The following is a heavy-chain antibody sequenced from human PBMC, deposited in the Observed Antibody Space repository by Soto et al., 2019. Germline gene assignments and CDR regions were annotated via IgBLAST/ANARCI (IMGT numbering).Heavy chain of an antibody. V-gene: IGHV3-30-3*01. Sequence: GGSLRLSCAASGFTFSSYAMHWVRQAPGKGLEWVAVISYDGSNKYYADSVKGRFTISRDNSKNTLYLQMNSLRAEDTAVYYCARVKYNWNFYYYYGMDVWGQGTTVTAP. D-gene: IGHD1-7*01. CDR3: ARVKYNWNFYYYYGMDV. J-gene: IGHJ6*02. CDR1: GFTFSSYA. CDR2: ISYDGSNK.